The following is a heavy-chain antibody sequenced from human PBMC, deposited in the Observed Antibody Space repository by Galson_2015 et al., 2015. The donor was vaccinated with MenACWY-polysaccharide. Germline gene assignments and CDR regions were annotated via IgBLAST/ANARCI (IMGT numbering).Heavy chain of an antibody. CDR3: ARAGAKYCRGGNCFFNGFDP. CDR2: TNGDGGAT. Sequence: SLRLSCAASGFTFSSYWMHWVRQAPGKGLVWVSRTNGDGGATDYADSVKGRFTISRDNAKNTLYLQMNSLRAEDTAVYYCARAGAKYCRGGNCFFNGFDPGGQGTLVTVSS. V-gene: IGHV3-74*01. CDR1: GFTFSSYW. J-gene: IGHJ5*02. D-gene: IGHD2-15*01.